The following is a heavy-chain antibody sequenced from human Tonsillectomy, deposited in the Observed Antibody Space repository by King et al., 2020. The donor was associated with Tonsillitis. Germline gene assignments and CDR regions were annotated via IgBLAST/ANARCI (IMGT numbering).Heavy chain of an antibody. V-gene: IGHV3-30*04. D-gene: IGHD4-17*01. CDR1: GFTFSNYA. CDR2: LSYDGRNK. J-gene: IGHJ6*02. Sequence: VQLVESGGGVVQPGGSLRLSCAASGFTFSNYAILWVRHAPGKGLEWGALLSYDGRNKYYADSVKGRFTISRDNSKTTLYLQMNSLRAGDTAVYYCAGRDGALDYYYYGLDVWGQGTTVTVSS. CDR3: AGRDGALDYYYYGLDV.